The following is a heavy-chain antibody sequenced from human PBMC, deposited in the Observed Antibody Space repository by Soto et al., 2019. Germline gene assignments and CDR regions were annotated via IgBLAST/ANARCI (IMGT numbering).Heavy chain of an antibody. V-gene: IGHV1-2*04. CDR3: ARDLRGGVNYYYYGMDV. CDR2: INPNSGGP. D-gene: IGHD3-16*01. J-gene: IGHJ6*02. CDR1: GYTFTGYY. Sequence: ASVKVSCKASGYTFTGYYMHWVRQAPGQGLEWMGWINPNSGGPNYAQKFQGWVTMTRDTSISTAYMELSRLRSDDTAVYYCARDLRGGVNYYYYGMDVWGQGTTVTVS.